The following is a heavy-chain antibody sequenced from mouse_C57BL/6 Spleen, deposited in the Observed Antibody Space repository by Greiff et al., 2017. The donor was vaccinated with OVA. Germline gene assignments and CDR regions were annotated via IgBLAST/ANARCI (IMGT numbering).Heavy chain of an antibody. J-gene: IGHJ2*01. CDR1: GFTFSNYW. V-gene: IGHV6-3*01. Sequence: EVQRVESGGGLVQPGGSMKLSCVASGFTFSNYWMNWVRQSPEKGLEWVAQIRLKSDNYATHYAESVKGRFTISRDDSKSSVYLQMNNLRAEDTGIYYCTEDYGRGLFDYWGQGTTLTVSS. CDR2: IRLKSDNYAT. D-gene: IGHD1-1*01. CDR3: TEDYGRGLFDY.